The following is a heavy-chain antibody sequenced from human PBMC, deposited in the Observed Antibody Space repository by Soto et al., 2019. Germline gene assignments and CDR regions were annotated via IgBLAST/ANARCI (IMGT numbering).Heavy chain of an antibody. CDR1: GGSMRSHNW. V-gene: IGHV4-4*02. J-gene: IGHJ4*02. CDR3: ATGSLHSYGSGGMWDS. Sequence: QVRLQESGPGLVKPSGTLSLTCLVSGGSMRSHNWWSWVRKAPGKGLEWIAEMHHSGATTYNPSLPSRVIISIDKSQNQFSLNLSSVTAADTAVYYCATGSLHSYGSGGMWDSWGRGALVTVAS. CDR2: MHHSGAT. D-gene: IGHD3-10*01.